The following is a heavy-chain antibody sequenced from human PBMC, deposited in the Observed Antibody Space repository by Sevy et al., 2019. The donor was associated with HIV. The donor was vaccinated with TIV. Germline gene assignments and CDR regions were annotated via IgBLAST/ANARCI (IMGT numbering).Heavy chain of an antibody. D-gene: IGHD3-22*01. CDR2: ISTYSGET. CDR3: ARDSDGSGHYYADYFDY. CDR1: GYTFTTYP. V-gene: IGHV1-18*01. J-gene: IGHJ4*02. Sequence: ASVKVPCKASGYTFTTYPIGWVRQAPGQGLEWMGWISTYSGETRDAQKFQGRATMTTDTSTSTAYLELRSLRSDDTAVYYCARDSDGSGHYYADYFDYWGQGTLVTVSS.